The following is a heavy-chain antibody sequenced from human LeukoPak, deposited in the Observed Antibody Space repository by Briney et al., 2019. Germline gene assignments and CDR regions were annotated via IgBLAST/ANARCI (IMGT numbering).Heavy chain of an antibody. V-gene: IGHV1-69*04. Sequence: SVKVSCKASGGTFSSYAISWVRQAPGQGLECMGRIIPILGIANYAQKFQGRVTITADKSTSTAYMELSSLRSEDTAVYYCARGRGFDDAFDIWGQGTMVTVSS. J-gene: IGHJ3*02. CDR2: IIPILGIA. D-gene: IGHD3-10*01. CDR1: GGTFSSYA. CDR3: ARGRGFDDAFDI.